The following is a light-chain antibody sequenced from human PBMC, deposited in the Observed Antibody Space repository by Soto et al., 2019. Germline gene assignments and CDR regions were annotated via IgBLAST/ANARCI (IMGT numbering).Light chain of an antibody. V-gene: IGKV3-11*01. CDR1: QSVSSY. J-gene: IGKJ1*01. CDR3: QQRSNWPT. Sequence: EIVLTQSPATLSLSPGERATLSCRASQSVSSYLAWYQQKPGQAPRLLIYDASNRATGIPARFSGSGSGTDLTLTISSLEPEDFEVYYCQQRSNWPTFGQGTKV. CDR2: DAS.